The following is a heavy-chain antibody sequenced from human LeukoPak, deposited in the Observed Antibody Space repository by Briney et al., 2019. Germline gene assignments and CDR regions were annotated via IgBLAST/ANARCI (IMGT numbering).Heavy chain of an antibody. Sequence: QAGGSLRLSCAASGFTFSSYAMHWVRQAPGKGLEWVAVISYDGSNKYYADSVKGRFTISRDNSKNTLYLQMNSLRGEDTAVYYCARDGMYSSGWPPYGMDVWGQGTTVTVSS. CDR1: GFTFSSYA. CDR3: ARDGMYSSGWPPYGMDV. D-gene: IGHD6-19*01. V-gene: IGHV3-30-3*01. J-gene: IGHJ6*02. CDR2: ISYDGSNK.